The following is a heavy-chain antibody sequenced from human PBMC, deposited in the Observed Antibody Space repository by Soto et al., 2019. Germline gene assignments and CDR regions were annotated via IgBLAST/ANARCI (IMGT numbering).Heavy chain of an antibody. CDR3: TSESYDSSGYYLGWFDP. V-gene: IGHV1-3*01. J-gene: IGHJ5*02. D-gene: IGHD3-22*01. Sequence: ASVKVSCKASGYTFTSYAMHWVRQAPGQRLEWMGWINAGNGNTKYSQKFQGRVTITRDTSASTAYMELSSLRSEDTAVYYCTSESYDSSGYYLGWFDPWAQGTLVTVSS. CDR2: INAGNGNT. CDR1: GYTFTSYA.